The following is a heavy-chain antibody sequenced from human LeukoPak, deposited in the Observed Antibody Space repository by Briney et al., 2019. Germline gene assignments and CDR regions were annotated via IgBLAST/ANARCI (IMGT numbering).Heavy chain of an antibody. V-gene: IGHV3-23*01. CDR1: GYTFSSYA. Sequence: GGALRLSYAASGYTFSSYAMRGVRQGPGKGREWGSASSGSGGSTYYADSVKGRFTISRNNSKNTLYLQMNSLRAEDTAVYYCAKMRLEMATISLIDYWGQGTLVTVSS. J-gene: IGHJ4*02. D-gene: IGHD5-24*01. CDR2: SSGSGGST. CDR3: AKMRLEMATISLIDY.